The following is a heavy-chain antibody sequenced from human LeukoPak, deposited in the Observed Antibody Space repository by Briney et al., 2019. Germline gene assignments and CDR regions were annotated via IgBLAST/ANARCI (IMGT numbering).Heavy chain of an antibody. Sequence: GESLKISYKGSGYSFTSYWISWVRQMPGKGLEWMGRIDPTDSYTNYSPSFQGHVTISADKSISTAYLQWSSLKASDTAMYYCARRYCTSTSCYGLFHNDYWGQGTLVTVSS. J-gene: IGHJ4*02. CDR1: GYSFTSYW. V-gene: IGHV5-10-1*01. D-gene: IGHD2-2*01. CDR2: IDPTDSYT. CDR3: ARRYCTSTSCYGLFHNDY.